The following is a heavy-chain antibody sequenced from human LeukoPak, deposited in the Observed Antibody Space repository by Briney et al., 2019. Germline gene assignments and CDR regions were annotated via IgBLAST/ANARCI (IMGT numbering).Heavy chain of an antibody. D-gene: IGHD2-2*02. CDR1: GFTFRSYS. CDR2: ISSSSTYI. CDR3: AKEMFCSSTSCYRFPTGDY. J-gene: IGHJ4*02. V-gene: IGHV3-21*04. Sequence: GGSLRLSCAASGFTFRSYSMNWVRQAPGKGLEWVSFISSSSTYIYYADSVKGRFTISRDNAKNSLYLQMNSLRAEDTAVYYCAKEMFCSSTSCYRFPTGDYWGQGTLVTVSS.